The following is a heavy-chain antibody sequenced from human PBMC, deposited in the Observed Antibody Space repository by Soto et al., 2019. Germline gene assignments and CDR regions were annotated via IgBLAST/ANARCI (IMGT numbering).Heavy chain of an antibody. J-gene: IGHJ3*02. CDR2: ISYDGSNK. CDR1: GFTFSSYA. D-gene: IGHD4-17*01. V-gene: IGHV3-30-3*01. CDR3: ARERIDYGDYVPEAFDI. Sequence: QVQLVESGGGVVQPGRSLRLSCAASGFTFSSYAMHWVRQAPGKGLEWVAVISYDGSNKYYADSVKGRFTISRDNSKNTLYLQMNSLRAEDTAVYYCARERIDYGDYVPEAFDIWGQGTMVTVSS.